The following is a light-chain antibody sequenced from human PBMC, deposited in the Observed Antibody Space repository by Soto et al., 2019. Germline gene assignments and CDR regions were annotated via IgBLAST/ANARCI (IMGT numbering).Light chain of an antibody. CDR1: QSISSW. CDR2: DAS. V-gene: IGKV1-5*01. J-gene: IGKJ1*01. CDR3: QQYNSYST. Sequence: DIQMTQSPSTLSASVGDRVTITCRASQSISSWLAWYQQKPGKAPKLLIYDASSLESGVPSRFSGGGFGTEFTLTISSLQPDDFGTYYCQQYNSYSTFGQGTKVDIK.